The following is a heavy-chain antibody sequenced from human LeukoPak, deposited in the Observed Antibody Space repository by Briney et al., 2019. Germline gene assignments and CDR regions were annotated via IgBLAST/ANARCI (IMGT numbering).Heavy chain of an antibody. Sequence: SETLSLTCTVSGGSISSGGYYWSWIRQHPGKGLEWIGYIYYSGSTYYNPSLKSRVTISVDTSKNQFSLKLSSVTAADTAVYYCALWFGDPGWFDPWGQGTLVTVSS. D-gene: IGHD3-10*01. CDR2: IYYSGST. V-gene: IGHV4-31*03. CDR1: GGSISSGGYY. CDR3: ALWFGDPGWFDP. J-gene: IGHJ5*02.